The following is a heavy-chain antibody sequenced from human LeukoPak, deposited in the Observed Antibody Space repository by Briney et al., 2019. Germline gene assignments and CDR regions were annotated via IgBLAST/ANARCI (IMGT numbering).Heavy chain of an antibody. Sequence: GGSLRLSCAASGFTVNTNYMSWVRQAPGKGLEWVSVIYSGGSTYYADSVKGRFTISRDNSKNTLYLQMNSLRAEDTAVYYCAKSRGIAAAGPKRVDYWGQGTLVTVSS. CDR1: GFTVNTNY. CDR2: IYSGGST. D-gene: IGHD6-13*01. J-gene: IGHJ4*02. CDR3: AKSRGIAAAGPKRVDY. V-gene: IGHV3-53*01.